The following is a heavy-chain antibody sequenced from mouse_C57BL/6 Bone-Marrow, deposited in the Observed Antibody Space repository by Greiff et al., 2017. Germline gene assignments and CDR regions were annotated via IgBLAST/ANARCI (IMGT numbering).Heavy chain of an antibody. CDR1: GFSFNTYA. Sequence: EVMLVESGGGLVQPKGSLKLSCAASGFSFNTYAMNWVRQAPGKGLEWVARIRSKSNNYATYYADSVKDRFTISRDDSESMLYLQMNNLKTEDTAMYYCVRHGAYYSNYLYAMDYWGQGTSVTVSS. D-gene: IGHD2-5*01. V-gene: IGHV10-1*01. CDR3: VRHGAYYSNYLYAMDY. CDR2: IRSKSNNYAT. J-gene: IGHJ4*01.